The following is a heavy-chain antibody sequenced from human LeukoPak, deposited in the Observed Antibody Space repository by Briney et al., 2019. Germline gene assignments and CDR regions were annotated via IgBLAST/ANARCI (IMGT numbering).Heavy chain of an antibody. CDR3: ATGRTIVVVPAAMPDY. CDR2: ISGSGGST. CDR1: GFTFSSYA. Sequence: GGSLRLSCAASGFTFSSYAMSGVRQAPGKGLEWVSAISGSGGSTYYADSVKGRFTISRDNSKNTLYLQMNSLRAEDTAVYYCATGRTIVVVPAAMPDYWGQGTLVTVSS. V-gene: IGHV3-23*01. D-gene: IGHD2-2*01. J-gene: IGHJ4*02.